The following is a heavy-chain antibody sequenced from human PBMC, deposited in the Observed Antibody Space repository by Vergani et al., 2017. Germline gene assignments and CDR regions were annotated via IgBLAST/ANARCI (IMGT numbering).Heavy chain of an antibody. D-gene: IGHD1-7*01. Sequence: QVQLVQSGAEVKKPGSSVKVSCKASGGTFSSYAISWVRQAPGQGLEWMGRIIPILGIANYAQKFQGRVTITADKSTSTAYMELSSLRSVDTAVYYCARVQTITGTTLLGPRGTTWFDPWGQGTLVTVSS. CDR3: ARVQTITGTTLLGPRGTTWFDP. CDR2: IIPILGIA. J-gene: IGHJ5*02. CDR1: GGTFSSYA. V-gene: IGHV1-69*04.